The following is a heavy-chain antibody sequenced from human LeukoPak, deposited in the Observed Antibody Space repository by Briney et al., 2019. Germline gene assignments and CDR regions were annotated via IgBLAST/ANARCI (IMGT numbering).Heavy chain of an antibody. D-gene: IGHD3-22*01. Sequence: ASVKVSCKASGYTFTGYYMHWVRQAPGQGLEWMGWINPNSGGTNYAQEFQGRVTMTRDTSISTAHMELSRLRSDDTAVYYCAREYYDSSGFDYWGQGTLVTVSS. CDR2: INPNSGGT. CDR3: AREYYDSSGFDY. CDR1: GYTFTGYY. V-gene: IGHV1-2*02. J-gene: IGHJ4*02.